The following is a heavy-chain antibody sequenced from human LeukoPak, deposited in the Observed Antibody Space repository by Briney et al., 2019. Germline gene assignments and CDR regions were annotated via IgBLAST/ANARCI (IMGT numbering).Heavy chain of an antibody. D-gene: IGHD6-19*01. CDR1: GGSFSGYY. Sequence: SETLSLTFAVYGGSFSGYYWSWIRQPPGKGLEWIGEINHRGSTNYNPSLKSRVTISVDTSKNQFSLKLSSVTAADTAVYYCARDIAVAFFDYWGQGTLVTVSS. J-gene: IGHJ4*02. CDR3: ARDIAVAFFDY. V-gene: IGHV4-34*01. CDR2: INHRGST.